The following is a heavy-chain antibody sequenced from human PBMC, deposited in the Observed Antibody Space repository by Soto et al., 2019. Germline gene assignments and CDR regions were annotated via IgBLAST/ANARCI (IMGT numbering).Heavy chain of an antibody. CDR2: INPIFSTA. D-gene: IGHD3-10*01. CDR3: ARDLDGSGSYYTDY. Sequence: ASVKVSCKASGGTFSTYVINWVRQAPGQGLEWMGGINPIFSTANYAQKFQGRVTITADKSTSTAYMELRSLRSDDTAMYYCARDLDGSGSYYTDYWGQGTLVTVSS. V-gene: IGHV1-69*06. CDR1: GGTFSTYV. J-gene: IGHJ4*02.